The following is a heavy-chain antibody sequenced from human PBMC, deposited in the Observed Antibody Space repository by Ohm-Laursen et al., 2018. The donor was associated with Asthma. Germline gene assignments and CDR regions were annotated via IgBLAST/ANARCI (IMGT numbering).Heavy chain of an antibody. CDR3: AARGSENF. CDR2: INPDGRET. CDR1: KFTFSNHW. J-gene: IGHJ4*02. D-gene: IGHD3-10*01. V-gene: IGHV3-7*01. Sequence: SLRLSCAAPKFTFSNHWMNWVRQAPGKGLEWVANINPDGRETRHVDSVKGRFTISRDNAKDSLSLQMNSLRVEDTAVYYCAARGSENFWGQGTLVTVS.